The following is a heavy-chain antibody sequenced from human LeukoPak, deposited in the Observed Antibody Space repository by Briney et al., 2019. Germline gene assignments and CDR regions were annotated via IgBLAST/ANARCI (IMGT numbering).Heavy chain of an antibody. Sequence: GGSLRLFCAASGFTFSSYSMNWVRQAPGKGLEWVAVISYDGSNKYYADSVKGRFTISRGNSKNTLYLQMNSLRAEDTAVYYCARVRGGYDFWSGYFDYWGQGTLVTVSS. CDR2: ISYDGSNK. D-gene: IGHD3-3*01. J-gene: IGHJ4*02. V-gene: IGHV3-30*03. CDR1: GFTFSSYS. CDR3: ARVRGGYDFWSGYFDY.